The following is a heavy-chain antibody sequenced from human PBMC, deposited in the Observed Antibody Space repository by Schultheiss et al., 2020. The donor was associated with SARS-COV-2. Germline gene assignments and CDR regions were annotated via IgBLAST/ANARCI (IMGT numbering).Heavy chain of an antibody. D-gene: IGHD4-17*01. CDR2: ISGSGGST. Sequence: GESLKISCAASGFTFSSYAMSWVRQAPGKGLEWVSAISGSGGSTYYADSVKGRFTISRDNSKNTLYLQMNSLRAEDTAVYYCAKDTTTVTTFDYWGQGTLVTVSS. V-gene: IGHV3-23*01. J-gene: IGHJ4*02. CDR3: AKDTTTVTTFDY. CDR1: GFTFSSYA.